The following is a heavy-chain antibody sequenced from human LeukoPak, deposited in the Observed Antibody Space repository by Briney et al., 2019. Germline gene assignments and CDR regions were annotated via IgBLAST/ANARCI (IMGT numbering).Heavy chain of an antibody. J-gene: IGHJ4*02. CDR1: GGSISSYF. V-gene: IGHV4-4*07. D-gene: IGHD6-19*01. CDR2: IYASGNT. Sequence: SETLSLTCTVSGGSISSYFWSWIRQPAGKGLEWIGRIYASGNTNYNPSLKSRVTMSVDTSKSQFSLKLSSVTAADTAVYYCAREQWLVGFDYWGQGTLVTVSS. CDR3: AREQWLVGFDY.